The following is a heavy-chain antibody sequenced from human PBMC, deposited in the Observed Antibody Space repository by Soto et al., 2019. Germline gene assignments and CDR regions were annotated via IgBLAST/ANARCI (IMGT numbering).Heavy chain of an antibody. CDR2: ICNSGTT. Sequence: WSCIRKQQREGLEWIGCICNSGTTNYNPSLKRRVAISIETQKNQFSLQLSSVTVADTAFYFFVGAGEGILDVRSVSAVRLNRSSDL. J-gene: IGHJ2*01. V-gene: IGHV4-59*12. CDR3: VGAGEGILDVRSVSAVRLNRSSDL. D-gene: IGHD3-10*02.